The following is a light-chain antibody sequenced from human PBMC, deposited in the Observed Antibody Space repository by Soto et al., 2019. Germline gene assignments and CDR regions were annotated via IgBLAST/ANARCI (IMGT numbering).Light chain of an antibody. CDR2: GAS. V-gene: IGKV3-20*01. Sequence: EIVLTQSPGTLSLSPGERPTLSCRASQSVSSKLAWYQQKPGQXPRXXISGASSRATGIPDRFSGSGSGTDLTITISRLEPEDFEMYVCQQYGGSPITFGQGTRREI. J-gene: IGKJ5*01. CDR1: QSVSSK. CDR3: QQYGGSPIT.